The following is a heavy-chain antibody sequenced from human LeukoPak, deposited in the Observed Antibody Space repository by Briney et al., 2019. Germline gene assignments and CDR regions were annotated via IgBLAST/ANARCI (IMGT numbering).Heavy chain of an antibody. CDR3: AKAPVWNYYYGLDV. CDR2: ITTSGST. Sequence: PGGSLRLSCAASGLTARNNVNNAMSWVRHAPGKGLEWVSGITTSGSTYYADSVKGRFTISRENSNNTLYLHMDSLRAEDMAVYYCAKAPVWNYYYGLDVWGQGTTVTVSS. J-gene: IGHJ6*02. V-gene: IGHV3-23*01. D-gene: IGHD2-21*01. CDR1: GLTARNNVNNA.